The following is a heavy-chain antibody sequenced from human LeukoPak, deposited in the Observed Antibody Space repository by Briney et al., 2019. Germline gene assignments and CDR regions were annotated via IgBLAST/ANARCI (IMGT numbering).Heavy chain of an antibody. CDR1: GFTFSSCE. CDR3: SRPMGDGYNYNAFDI. D-gene: IGHD5-24*01. J-gene: IGHJ3*02. V-gene: IGHV3-48*03. CDR2: TSSIGSTI. Sequence: GGSLRLSCAASGFTFSSCEMNWVRQAPGKGLEWVSYTSSIGSTIYYADSVKGRFTISRDNAKNSLYLQMNSLRGDDTAVYYCSRPMGDGYNYNAFDIWGQGTMVTFSS.